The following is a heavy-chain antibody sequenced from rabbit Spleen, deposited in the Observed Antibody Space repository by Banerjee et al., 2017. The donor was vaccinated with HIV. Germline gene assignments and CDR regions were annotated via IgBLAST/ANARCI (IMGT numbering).Heavy chain of an antibody. D-gene: IGHD8-1*01. Sequence: QSLEESGGDLVKPGASLTLTCTASGFDLSRYYHMCWVRQPPGKGLEWIGCIYGGSSGNTYYATWAKGRFTISKTSSTTVTLQMTSLTAADTATYFCARDTGSSFSSYGMDLWGPGTLVTVS. V-gene: IGHV1S40*01. CDR1: GFDLSRYYH. J-gene: IGHJ6*01. CDR2: IYGGSSGNT. CDR3: ARDTGSSFSSYGMDL.